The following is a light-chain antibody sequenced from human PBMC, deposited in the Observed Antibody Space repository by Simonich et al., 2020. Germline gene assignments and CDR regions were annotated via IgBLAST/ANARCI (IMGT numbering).Light chain of an antibody. V-gene: IGLV2-23*02. Sequence: QSALTQPASVSGSPGQSITISCTGTSGDVGGYNYVSWYQQHPGKAPKLMIYDVSKRPSGVSNRFSGSKSGNTASLTISGLQAEDEADYYCCSYAGSSTFVVFGGGTKLTVL. J-gene: IGLJ2*01. CDR2: DVS. CDR3: CSYAGSSTFVV. CDR1: SGDVGGYNY.